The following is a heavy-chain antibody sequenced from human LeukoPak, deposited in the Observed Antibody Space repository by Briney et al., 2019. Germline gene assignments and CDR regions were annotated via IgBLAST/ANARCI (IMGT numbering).Heavy chain of an antibody. Sequence: GGSLRLSCAASGFTFSSYEMNWFRQAPGKGLEWVSAITGSGDSTHYADSVKGRFTISRDNSKNTLNLQMNILRVEDTAVYYCAKGPLDYIHGTHYFDYWGQGTLVTVPA. V-gene: IGHV3-23*01. CDR3: AKGPLDYIHGTHYFDY. J-gene: IGHJ4*02. CDR2: ITGSGDST. CDR1: GFTFSSYE. D-gene: IGHD4-11*01.